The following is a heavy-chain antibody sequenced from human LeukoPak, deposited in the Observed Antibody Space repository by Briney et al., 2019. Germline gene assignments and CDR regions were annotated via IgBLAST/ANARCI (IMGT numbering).Heavy chain of an antibody. CDR3: AGGSLEREPDY. CDR1: GYTFTSYD. CDR2: MNPNSGNT. Sequence: ASVKVSCKASGYTFTSYDINWVRQATGQGLEWMGWMNPNSGNTGYAQKFQGRVTITRNTSISTAYMELSSLRSEDTAVYYCAGGSLEREPDYWGQGTLVTVSS. D-gene: IGHD1-1*01. V-gene: IGHV1-8*03. J-gene: IGHJ4*02.